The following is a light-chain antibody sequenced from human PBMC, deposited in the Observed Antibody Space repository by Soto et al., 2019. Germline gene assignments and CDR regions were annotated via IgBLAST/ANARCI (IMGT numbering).Light chain of an antibody. CDR3: SSYTTSGSLV. J-gene: IGLJ2*01. Sequence: QSALTQPASVSGSPGQSITISCTGTSSDVDGYNYVSWYQQHPGKAPKLMIYDVSNRPSGVSNRFSGSKSVNTASLTISGLQAEDEADYYCSSYTTSGSLVFGGGTKLTVL. V-gene: IGLV2-14*01. CDR2: DVS. CDR1: SSDVDGYNY.